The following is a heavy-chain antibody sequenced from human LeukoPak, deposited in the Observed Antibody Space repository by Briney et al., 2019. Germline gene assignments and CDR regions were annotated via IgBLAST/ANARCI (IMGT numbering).Heavy chain of an antibody. CDR3: ARAAYYRFDY. CDR2: INSDGSTI. D-gene: IGHD1-26*01. J-gene: IGHJ4*02. CDR1: GFTFSSYW. Sequence: PGGSLRLSCAASGFTFSSYWVHWVRQAPGKGLEWVARINSDGSTINHADSVRGRFTISRYNAENTLYLQMSSLRAEDTAIYFCARAAYYRFDYWGQGTLVTVSS. V-gene: IGHV3-74*01.